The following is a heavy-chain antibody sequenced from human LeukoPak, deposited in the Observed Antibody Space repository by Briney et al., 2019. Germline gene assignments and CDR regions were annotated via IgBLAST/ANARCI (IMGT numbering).Heavy chain of an antibody. CDR1: GVSINTYY. J-gene: IGHJ4*02. D-gene: IGHD1-26*01. V-gene: IGHV4-4*09. Sequence: SETLSLTCTVSGVSINTYYASWIRQAPGKGLEFIGFIYNGGNTNYNPSLKSRATISVDTSNNQISLRLTSVTAADTAMYYCAAGPWELDFWGQGTLVTVSS. CDR2: IYNGGNT. CDR3: AAGPWELDF.